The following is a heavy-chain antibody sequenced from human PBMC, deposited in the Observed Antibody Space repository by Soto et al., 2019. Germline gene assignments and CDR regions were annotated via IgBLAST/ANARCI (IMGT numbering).Heavy chain of an antibody. CDR1: GFPFNSYT. J-gene: IGHJ3*02. D-gene: IGHD3-22*01. Sequence: GGSLRLSCEASGFPFNSYTMNLVRQSPGKGLEWVSSLSLRRTYIYYAESLKGRFTISRDGAKNSLYLQMNDLRAEEGDVYHCQRAHEARYDSSDEFKEALDIWRQGAGVTVSS. V-gene: IGHV3-21*03. CDR3: QRAHEARYDSSDEFKEALDI. CDR2: LSLRRTYI.